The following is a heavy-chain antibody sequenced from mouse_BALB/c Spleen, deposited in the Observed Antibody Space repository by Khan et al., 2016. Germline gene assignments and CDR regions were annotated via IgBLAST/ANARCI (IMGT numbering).Heavy chain of an antibody. CDR3: ARGGGNWYFDV. CDR2: IWAGGST. V-gene: IGHV2-9*02. CDR1: GFSLTSYG. Sequence: VQLKESGPGLVAPSQSLSITCTVSGFSLTSYGVHWVRQPPGKGLEWLGVIWAGGSTNYNSALMSRLSISKDNSKSQVFLKMNSLQTDDTAMYYCARGGGNWYFDVWGAGTTVTVSS. J-gene: IGHJ1*01.